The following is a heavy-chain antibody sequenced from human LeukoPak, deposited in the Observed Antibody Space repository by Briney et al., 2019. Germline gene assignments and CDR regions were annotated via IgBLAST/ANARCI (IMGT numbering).Heavy chain of an antibody. CDR1: GYTFTGYY. Sequence: VASVKVSCKASGYTFTGYYMHWVRQAPGQGLEWMGWINPNSGGTNYAQKFQGRVTMTRDTSISTAYMELSRLRSHDTAVYYCARDYDSSGYYPVNWGQGTLVTVSS. J-gene: IGHJ4*02. CDR3: ARDYDSSGYYPVN. CDR2: INPNSGGT. V-gene: IGHV1-2*02. D-gene: IGHD3-22*01.